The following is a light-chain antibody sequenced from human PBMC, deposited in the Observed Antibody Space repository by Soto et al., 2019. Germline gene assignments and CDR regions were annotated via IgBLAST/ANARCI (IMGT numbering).Light chain of an antibody. Sequence: DIQMTQSPSTLSASVGDRVTITCRASQSISSRLAWFQQKPERAPRVLIYDASSLQSGVPSRFSGSGSGTDFTLTISSLQPEDFATYYCQQSYSTPITFGQGTRLEIK. CDR3: QQSYSTPIT. J-gene: IGKJ5*01. CDR1: QSISSR. CDR2: DAS. V-gene: IGKV1-39*01.